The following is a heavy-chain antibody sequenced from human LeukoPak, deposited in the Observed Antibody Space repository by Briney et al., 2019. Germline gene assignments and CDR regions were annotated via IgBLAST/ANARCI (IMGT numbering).Heavy chain of an antibody. V-gene: IGHV4-59*08. CDR2: IYYSGST. CDR3: ARHRSGWLQSSFDY. Sequence: SETLSLTCTVSGGSIRTSYWTWIRQPPGKGLEWIGYIYYSGSTNYNPSLKSRLTISVDTSKNQFSLKLSSVTAADTAVYYCARHRSGWLQSSFDYWGQGTLVTVSS. CDR1: GGSIRTSY. D-gene: IGHD5-24*01. J-gene: IGHJ4*02.